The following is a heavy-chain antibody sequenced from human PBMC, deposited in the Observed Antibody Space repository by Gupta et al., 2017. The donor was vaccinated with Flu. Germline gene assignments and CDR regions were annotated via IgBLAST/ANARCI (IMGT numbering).Heavy chain of an antibody. D-gene: IGHD2-15*01. J-gene: IGHJ4*02. V-gene: IGHV1-69*12. CDR1: GGTFNRNA. CDR3: ATRGGRYCSGGSCYWGFDY. Sequence: QLVPSGAEVKKPGSSVKVSCKASGGTFNRNAISWVRQAPGQGLEWMGGIIRMFGTAHYAQKFQGRVTITADESTGTAYMELSSLRSEDTAVYYCATRGGRYCSGGSCYWGFDYWGQGSLVTVSS. CDR2: IIRMFGTA.